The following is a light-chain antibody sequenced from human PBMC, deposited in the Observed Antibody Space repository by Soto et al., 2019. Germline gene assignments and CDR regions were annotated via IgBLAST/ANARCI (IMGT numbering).Light chain of an antibody. J-gene: IGKJ5*01. CDR2: GAS. V-gene: IGKV3-11*01. CDR3: QQRSNWPPEIT. Sequence: EIVMTQSPAPLSVSPGERATLSCRSSQSVSSNLAWYQQKPGQAPRLLIYGASSRATGIPDRFIGSGSGTDFTRTISSLEPDEFAVYYCQQRSNWPPEITFGQGTRLEIK. CDR1: QSVSSN.